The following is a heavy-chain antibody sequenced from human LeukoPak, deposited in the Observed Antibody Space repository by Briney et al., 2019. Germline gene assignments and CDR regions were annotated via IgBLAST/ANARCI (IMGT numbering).Heavy chain of an antibody. Sequence: SETLSLTCSVSGASISAYFWRWLRQPAGKGLECIGHNYTSRSPDYNPSRQSPVTMSVDKSKNQFSLKLRSVAAADTAVYYCARDLSATAWYFDYWGQGTLVTVSS. CDR3: ARDLSATAWYFDY. CDR2: NYTSRSP. D-gene: IGHD2-21*02. CDR1: GASISAYF. V-gene: IGHV4-4*07. J-gene: IGHJ4*02.